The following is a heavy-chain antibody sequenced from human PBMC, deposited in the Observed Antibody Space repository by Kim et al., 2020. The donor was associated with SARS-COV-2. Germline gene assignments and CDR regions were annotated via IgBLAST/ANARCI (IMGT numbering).Heavy chain of an antibody. V-gene: IGHV3-7*03. CDR1: GFTFRSYW. D-gene: IGHD6-13*01. Sequence: GGSLRLSCAASGFTFRSYWMSWVRQAPGKGLEWVANIKEDGSETQYVDSVKGRFTISRDNAGNSLYLQLNSLRADDTATYYCARDGILSYTSSWDYWGQGSLVTVSS. CDR2: IKEDGSET. CDR3: ARDGILSYTSSWDY. J-gene: IGHJ4*02.